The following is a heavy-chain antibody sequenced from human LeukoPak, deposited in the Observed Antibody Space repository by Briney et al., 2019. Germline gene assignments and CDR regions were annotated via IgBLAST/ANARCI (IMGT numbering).Heavy chain of an antibody. Sequence: SETLPLTCTVSGGSISGYYWSWIRQPPGKGLEWIGYIYYSGSTNYNPSLKSRVTISVDTSKNQFSLKLSSVTAADTAVYYCARRDLFYWYFDLWGRGTLVTVSS. J-gene: IGHJ2*01. CDR1: GGSISGYY. V-gene: IGHV4-59*08. CDR2: IYYSGST. CDR3: ARRDLFYWYFDL. D-gene: IGHD2-21*01.